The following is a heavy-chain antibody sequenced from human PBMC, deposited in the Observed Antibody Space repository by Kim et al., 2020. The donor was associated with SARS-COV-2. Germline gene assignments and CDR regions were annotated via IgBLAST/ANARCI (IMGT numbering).Heavy chain of an antibody. J-gene: IGHJ4*02. D-gene: IGHD4-4*01. CDR3: AKAAGDGYSPDY. Sequence: GGSLRLSCAASGFTFSSYAMSWVRQAPGKGLEWVSVVSGSGSSTYYADSVKGRFTISRDNSKNTLFLQMNNLRVEDTAVYYCAKAAGDGYSPDYWGQGTLVTVSS. CDR1: GFTFSSYA. V-gene: IGHV3-23*01. CDR2: VSGSGSST.